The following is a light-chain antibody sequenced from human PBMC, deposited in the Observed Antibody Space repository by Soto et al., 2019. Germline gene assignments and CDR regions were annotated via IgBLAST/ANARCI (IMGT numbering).Light chain of an antibody. J-gene: IGKJ5*01. Sequence: EIVLTQSPSTLSLSPGYRATLSCRASQSVSYYLAWYQQRPGQAPRLLXYGTSTRATGIPARFSGSGSGTELTLSISSLQSEDFAVYYCQQYNNWPAITFGQGTRLEIK. CDR3: QQYNNWPAIT. CDR2: GTS. CDR1: QSVSYY. V-gene: IGKV3D-15*01.